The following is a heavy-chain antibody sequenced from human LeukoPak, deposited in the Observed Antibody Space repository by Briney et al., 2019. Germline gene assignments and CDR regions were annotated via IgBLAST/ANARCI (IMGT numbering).Heavy chain of an antibody. V-gene: IGHV3-30-3*01. D-gene: IGHD5-12*01. CDR1: GFTFSSYA. CDR2: ISYDGSNK. J-gene: IGHJ4*02. Sequence: GRSLRLSCAASGFTFSSYAMHWVRQAPGKGLEWVAVISYDGSNKYYADSVKGRFTISRDNSKNTLYLQMNSLRAEDTAVYYCASRYSGLFDYWGQGTLVTVSS. CDR3: ASRYSGLFDY.